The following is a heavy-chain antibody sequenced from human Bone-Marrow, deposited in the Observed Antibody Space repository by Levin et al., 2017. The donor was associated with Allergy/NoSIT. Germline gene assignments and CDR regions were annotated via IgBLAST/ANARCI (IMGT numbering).Heavy chain of an antibody. V-gene: IGHV4-30-2*01. D-gene: IGHD2-15*01. Sequence: NASETLSLTCAVSGGSISSGGYSWSWIRQPPGTGLEWIGYIYHSGSTYYNPSLKSRVTISVDRSKNQFSLKLSSVTAADTAVYYCARGLCGGSCSLHNWFDPWGQGTLVTVSS. CDR2: IYHSGST. J-gene: IGHJ5*02. CDR1: GGSISSGGYS. CDR3: ARGLCGGSCSLHNWFDP.